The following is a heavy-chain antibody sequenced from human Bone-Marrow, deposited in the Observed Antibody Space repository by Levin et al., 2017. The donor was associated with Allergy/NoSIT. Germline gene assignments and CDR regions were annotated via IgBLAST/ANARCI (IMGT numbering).Heavy chain of an antibody. CDR1: GGTFSSYI. J-gene: IGHJ3*02. D-gene: IGHD3-10*01. CDR3: ASGEMAPQGAFDI. V-gene: IGHV1-69*13. CDR2: IIPIFGAA. Sequence: SVKVSCKTSGGTFSSYIINWVRQAPGQGLEWMGRIIPIFGAANYAQNFQGRITITADEPTNTIYMELNSLKYEDTAVYYCASGEMAPQGAFDIWGQGTMVTVSS.